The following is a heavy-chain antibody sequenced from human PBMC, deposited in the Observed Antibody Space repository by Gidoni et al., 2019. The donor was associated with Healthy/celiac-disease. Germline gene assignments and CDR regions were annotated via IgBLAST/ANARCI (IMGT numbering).Heavy chain of an antibody. CDR1: EFTFRNYA. J-gene: IGHJ3*02. Sequence: EVQRLESGGTLVQPGGSLRLSCAASEFTFRNYAMTWVRQAPGKGLEWVSTITSSGDSTFYVDSVRGRFTISRDNSKNTLYMQMNSLRAEDTAVYHCAKDISSTWHNVFDIWGQGTMVTVSS. V-gene: IGHV3-23*01. D-gene: IGHD2-2*01. CDR3: AKDISSTWHNVFDI. CDR2: ITSSGDST.